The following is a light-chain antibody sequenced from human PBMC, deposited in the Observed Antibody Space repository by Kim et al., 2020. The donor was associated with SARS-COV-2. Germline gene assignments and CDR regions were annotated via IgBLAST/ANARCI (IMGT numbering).Light chain of an antibody. CDR1: SSDVVGYNY. CDR3: CSYAGSDTFV. J-gene: IGLJ2*01. CDR2: DVS. Sequence: GQSVTVACTGTSSDVVGYNYVSWYQHHPGKAPKLMIYDVSERPSGVPDRFAGSKSGNTASLTISGLQAEDEADYYCCSYAGSDTFVFGGGTQLTVL. V-gene: IGLV2-11*01.